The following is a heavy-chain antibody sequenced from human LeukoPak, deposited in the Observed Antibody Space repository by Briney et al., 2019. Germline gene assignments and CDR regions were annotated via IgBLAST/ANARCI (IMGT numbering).Heavy chain of an antibody. Sequence: SETLSLTCTVSGGSISSNYWSWIRQPPGKGLEWIGEINHSGSTNYNPSLKSRVTISVDTSKNQFSLKLSSVTAADTAVYYCARGKGGWLRFYFDYWGQGTLVTVSS. J-gene: IGHJ4*02. CDR3: ARGKGGWLRFYFDY. D-gene: IGHD5-12*01. CDR2: INHSGST. CDR1: GGSISSNY. V-gene: IGHV4-34*01.